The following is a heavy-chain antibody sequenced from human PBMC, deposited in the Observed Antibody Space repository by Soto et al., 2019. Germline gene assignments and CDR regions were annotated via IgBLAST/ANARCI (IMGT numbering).Heavy chain of an antibody. CDR2: ISKSSTNT. D-gene: IGHD5-18*01. CDR1: GFSFSNYG. J-gene: IGHJ4*02. CDR3: ARAALYGYDY. V-gene: IGHV3-48*02. Sequence: GGSLRLSCAASGFSFSNYGMNWVRQAPGKGLEWVSYISKSSTNTHYADSVKGRFTISRDNGKNSLYLQMNSLRDEDTAVYYCARAALYGYDYCGQGTLVTVSS.